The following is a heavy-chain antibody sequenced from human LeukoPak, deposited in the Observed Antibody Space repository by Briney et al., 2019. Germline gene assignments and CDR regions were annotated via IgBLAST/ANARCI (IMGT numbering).Heavy chain of an antibody. Sequence: PSETLSLTCTVSGGSISSSSYYWGWIRQPPGKGLEWIGSIYYSGSTYYNPSLKSRVTISVDTSKNQFSLKLSSVTAADTAVYYCARGRGYDYANWFDPWGQGTLVTVSS. J-gene: IGHJ5*02. V-gene: IGHV4-39*07. CDR2: IYYSGST. CDR1: GGSISSSSYY. D-gene: IGHD5-12*01. CDR3: ARGRGYDYANWFDP.